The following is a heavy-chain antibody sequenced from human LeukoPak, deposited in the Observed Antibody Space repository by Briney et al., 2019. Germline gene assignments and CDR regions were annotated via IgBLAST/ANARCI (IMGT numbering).Heavy chain of an antibody. CDR2: IYYSGTT. D-gene: IGHD3-3*01. CDR1: GGSISIYY. CDR3: ARAKSLEYWFDP. J-gene: IGHJ5*02. Sequence: SETLSLTCTISGGSISIYYWSWIRQPPGKGLEWIGYIYYSGTTNYNASLKSRVTISIDTSKNQISLKLSSVTAADTAVYYCARAKSLEYWFDPWGQGTLVTVSS. V-gene: IGHV4-59*01.